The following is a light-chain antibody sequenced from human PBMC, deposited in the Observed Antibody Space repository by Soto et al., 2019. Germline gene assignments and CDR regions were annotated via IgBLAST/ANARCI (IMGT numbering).Light chain of an antibody. Sequence: EIVLTQSPGTLSLSPGERATLSCRASQSVSSSYLAWYQQKPGQAPRLLIYGASSRATGIPDRFSGSGSGTDFTLTISSLEPEDFAVYYYQQYDSSGWTFGQGTKVEIK. V-gene: IGKV3-20*01. CDR1: QSVSSSY. J-gene: IGKJ1*01. CDR2: GAS. CDR3: QQYDSSGWT.